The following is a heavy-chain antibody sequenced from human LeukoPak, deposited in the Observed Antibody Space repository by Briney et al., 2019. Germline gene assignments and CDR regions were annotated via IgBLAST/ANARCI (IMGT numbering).Heavy chain of an antibody. Sequence: SVKVSCKASGGTFSSYAISWVRQAPGQGLEWMGGIIPIFGPANYAQKFQGRVTITADESTSTAYMELSSLRSEDTAVYYCARRLVITGGFDYWGQGTLVTVSS. CDR2: IIPIFGPA. J-gene: IGHJ4*02. CDR1: GGTFSSYA. CDR3: ARRLVITGGFDY. V-gene: IGHV1-69*01. D-gene: IGHD3-9*01.